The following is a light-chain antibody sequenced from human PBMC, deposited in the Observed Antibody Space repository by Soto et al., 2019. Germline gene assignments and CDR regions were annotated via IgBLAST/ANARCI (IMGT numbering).Light chain of an antibody. CDR1: SSDIGGYKY. J-gene: IGLJ3*02. CDR2: EVS. CDR3: TSYSRYRVLV. Sequence: QSVLAQPASESGSPGQSITISCTGTSSDIGGYKYVSWYQQHPGKAPKLIIFEVSNRPSGVSDRFSGSNSGNTASLTISGLQAEDEADYYCTSYSRYRVLVFGGGTKVTVL. V-gene: IGLV2-14*01.